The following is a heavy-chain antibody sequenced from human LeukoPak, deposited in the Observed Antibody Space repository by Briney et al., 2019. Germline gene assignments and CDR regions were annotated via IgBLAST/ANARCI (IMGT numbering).Heavy chain of an antibody. CDR1: GGTFSSYA. Sequence: ASVKVSCKASGGTFSSYAISWVRQAPGQGLEWMGGIIPIFGTANYAQKFQGRVTITADESTSTASMELSSLRSEAPAVYYCARGRGYGDYFDYWGQGTLVTVSS. D-gene: IGHD4-17*01. CDR2: IIPIFGTA. V-gene: IGHV1-69*13. J-gene: IGHJ4*02. CDR3: ARGRGYGDYFDY.